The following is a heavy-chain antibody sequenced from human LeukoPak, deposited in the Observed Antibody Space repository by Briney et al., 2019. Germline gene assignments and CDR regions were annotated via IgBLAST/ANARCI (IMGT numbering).Heavy chain of an antibody. V-gene: IGHV1-18*04. CDR3: ARVYSSGSFDP. D-gene: IGHD6-19*01. CDR1: GYTFTSYG. J-gene: IGHJ5*02. Sequence: ASVKVSCKASGYTFTSYGISWVRQAPGQGLEWMGWISAHNGNINYAQKLQGRVTMTKDTSTNTAYMELRSLRSDDTAVYYCARVYSSGSFDPWGQGTLVTVSS. CDR2: ISAHNGNI.